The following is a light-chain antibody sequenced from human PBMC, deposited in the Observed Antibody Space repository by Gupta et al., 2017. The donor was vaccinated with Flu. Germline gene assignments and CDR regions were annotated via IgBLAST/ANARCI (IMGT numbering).Light chain of an antibody. V-gene: IGKV3D-15*01. CDR1: QSVGSF. Sequence: EIVMTQSPATLSLSPGERATLSCRASQSVGSFLAWYQQKPGQAPRLLIHGTSTRATGIPARISGSRSGTEFSLTISSLQSEDFAVYYCLQDRDWPLTFGGGTKVEIK. CDR3: LQDRDWPLT. CDR2: GTS. J-gene: IGKJ4*01.